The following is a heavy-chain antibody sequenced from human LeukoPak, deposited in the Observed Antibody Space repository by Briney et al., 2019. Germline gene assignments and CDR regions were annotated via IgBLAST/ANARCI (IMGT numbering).Heavy chain of an antibody. V-gene: IGHV1-2*02. CDR1: GYTFTGHY. CDR3: ARDVFTMVRGVKGRASLRGSEFDY. CDR2: INPNSGGT. J-gene: IGHJ4*02. D-gene: IGHD3-10*01. Sequence: ASVKVSCKASGYTFTGHYMHWVRQAPGQGLEWMGWINPNSGGTNYAQKFQGRVTMTRDTSTSTVYMELSSLRSEDTAVYYCARDVFTMVRGVKGRASLRGSEFDYWGQGTLVTVSS.